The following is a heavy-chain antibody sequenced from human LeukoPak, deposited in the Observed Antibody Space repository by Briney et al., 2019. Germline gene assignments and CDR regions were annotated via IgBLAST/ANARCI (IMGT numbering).Heavy chain of an antibody. CDR3: ARFFYYDASLPPY. V-gene: IGHV4-39*01. CDR1: GGYISTSNYY. D-gene: IGHD3-16*01. J-gene: IGHJ4*02. Sequence: SETLSLTCSVSGGYISTSNYYWGWIRQPPGKGLEWIGTIYYSERTYYNPSLQSRVTISLDTSQNQLSLQVRSVTVVDTAVYYCARFFYYDASLPPYWGQGTLVTVSS. CDR2: IYYSERT.